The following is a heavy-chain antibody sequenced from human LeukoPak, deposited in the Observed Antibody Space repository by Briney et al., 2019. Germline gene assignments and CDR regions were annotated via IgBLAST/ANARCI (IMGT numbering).Heavy chain of an antibody. CDR3: ARGGIQVSGIDEFDY. J-gene: IGHJ4*02. CDR1: GFTFSPYS. V-gene: IGHV3-48*04. Sequence: GGSLRLSCAASGFTFSPYSMNWVRQAPGKGLEWVSYISGGSSTIYYADSVKGRFTISRDNAKNSLYLQMNSLRAEDTAVYYCARGGIQVSGIDEFDYWGQGTLVTVSS. D-gene: IGHD6-19*01. CDR2: ISGGSSTI.